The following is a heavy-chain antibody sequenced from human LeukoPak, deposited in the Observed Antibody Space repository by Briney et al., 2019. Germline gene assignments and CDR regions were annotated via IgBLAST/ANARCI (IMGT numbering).Heavy chain of an antibody. D-gene: IGHD4-23*01. CDR3: ARVDYGGQQTGRGAFDI. J-gene: IGHJ3*02. CDR2: ISSSSSYI. V-gene: IGHV3-21*01. Sequence: PGGSLRLSCAASGFTFSSYSMNWVRQAPGKGLEWVSSISSSSSYIYYADSVKGRFTISRDNAKNSLYLQMNSLRAEDTAVYYCARVDYGGQQTGRGAFDIWGQGTMVTVSS. CDR1: GFTFSSYS.